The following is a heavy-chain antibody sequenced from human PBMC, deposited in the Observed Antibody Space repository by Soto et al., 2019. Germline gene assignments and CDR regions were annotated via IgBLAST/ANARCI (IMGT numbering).Heavy chain of an antibody. Sequence: GGSLRLSCAASGFTVSSNYMSWVRQAPGKGLEWVSVIYSGGSTYYADSVKGRFTISRDNSENTLYLQMNSLRAEDTAVYYCARRYSSGWYLDYWGQGTLVTVSS. J-gene: IGHJ4*02. V-gene: IGHV3-66*01. CDR2: IYSGGST. CDR1: GFTVSSNY. D-gene: IGHD6-19*01. CDR3: ARRYSSGWYLDY.